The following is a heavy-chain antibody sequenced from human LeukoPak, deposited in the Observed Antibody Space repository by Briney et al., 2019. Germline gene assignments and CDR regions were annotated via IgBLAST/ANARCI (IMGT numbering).Heavy chain of an antibody. CDR1: GGSFSGYY. V-gene: IGHV4-34*01. J-gene: IGHJ3*02. Sequence: SETLSLTCAVYGGSFSGYYWRWIRQPPGKGLEWIGEINHSGSTNYNPSLKSRVTISVDTSKNQFSLKLSSVTAADTAVYYCARGAHPIQLRRVAFDIWGQGTMVTVSS. CDR3: ARGAHPIQLRRVAFDI. CDR2: INHSGST. D-gene: IGHD5-18*01.